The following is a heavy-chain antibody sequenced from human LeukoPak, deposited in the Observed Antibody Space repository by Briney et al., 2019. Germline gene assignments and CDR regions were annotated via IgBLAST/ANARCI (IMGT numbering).Heavy chain of an antibody. D-gene: IGHD5-18*01. CDR3: ARERYTSFAY. CDR1: GFTVSSNY. J-gene: IGHJ4*02. V-gene: IGHV3-53*04. CDR2: NYSGGST. Sequence: GGSLRLSCAASGFTVSSNYMSWVRQAPGEGLEWVSVNYSGGSTYYADSVKGRFTISRHNSKNTLYLQMNSLRAEDTAVYYCARERYTSFAYWGQGTLVTVSS.